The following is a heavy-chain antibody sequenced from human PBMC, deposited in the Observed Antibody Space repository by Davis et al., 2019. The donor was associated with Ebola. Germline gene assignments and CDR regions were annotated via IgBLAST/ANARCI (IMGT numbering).Heavy chain of an antibody. CDR1: GFTFSSYS. CDR3: ARDSDRYCSSTSCSSFDY. J-gene: IGHJ4*02. Sequence: GESLKISCAASGFTFSSYSMNWVRQAPGKGLEWVAVISYDGSNKYYADSVKGRFTISRDNSKNSLYLQMNSLRDEDTAMYYCARDSDRYCSSTSCSSFDYWGQGTLVTVSS. D-gene: IGHD2-2*01. CDR2: ISYDGSNK. V-gene: IGHV3-30*03.